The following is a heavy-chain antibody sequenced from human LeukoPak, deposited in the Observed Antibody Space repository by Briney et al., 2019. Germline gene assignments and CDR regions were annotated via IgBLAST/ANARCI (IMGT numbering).Heavy chain of an antibody. J-gene: IGHJ6*02. CDR1: GGSISSYY. CDR3: ARLLSSWYGDYYYYYGMDV. V-gene: IGHV4-59*08. Sequence: SETLPLTCTVSGGSISSYYWSWIRQPPGKGLEWIGYIYYSGSTNYNPSLKSRVTISVDTSKNQFSLKLSSVTAADTAVYYCARLLSSWYGDYYYYYGMDVWGQGTTVTVSS. CDR2: IYYSGST. D-gene: IGHD6-13*01.